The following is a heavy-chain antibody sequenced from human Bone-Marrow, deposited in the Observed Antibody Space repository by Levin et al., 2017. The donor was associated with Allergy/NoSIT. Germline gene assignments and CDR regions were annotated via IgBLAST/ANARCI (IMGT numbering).Heavy chain of an antibody. CDR2: ITSSSRFK. J-gene: IGHJ6*02. V-gene: IGHV3-21*06. CDR1: GIKFRDYS. CDR3: ARELDSHGRSDPTDYYALDV. D-gene: IGHD1-1*01. Sequence: PGGSLRLSCEASGIKFRDYSMTWVRQAPGKGLEWVSSITSSSRFKDYADSVKGRFTVSRDNEKNSLYLQMNSLRAEDTAVYYCARELDSHGRSDPTDYYALDVWGQGTTVTVSS.